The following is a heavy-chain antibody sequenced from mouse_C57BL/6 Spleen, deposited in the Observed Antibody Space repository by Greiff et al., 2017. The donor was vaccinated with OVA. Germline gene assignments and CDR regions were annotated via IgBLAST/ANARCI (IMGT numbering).Heavy chain of an antibody. D-gene: IGHD2-3*01. CDR3: ARIYDGYYVGGFDY. CDR1: GFTFSDYG. Sequence: EVQLVESGGGLVKPGGSLKLSCAASGFTFSDYGMHWVRQAPEKGLEWVAYISSGSSTIYYADTVKGRFTISRDNAKNTLFLQMTSLRSEDTAMYYCARIYDGYYVGGFDYWGQGTTLTVSS. J-gene: IGHJ2*01. V-gene: IGHV5-17*01. CDR2: ISSGSSTI.